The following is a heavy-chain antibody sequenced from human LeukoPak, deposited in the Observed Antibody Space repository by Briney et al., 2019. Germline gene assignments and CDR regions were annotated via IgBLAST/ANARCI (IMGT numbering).Heavy chain of an antibody. J-gene: IGHJ3*02. V-gene: IGHV3-33*01. D-gene: IGHD3-9*01. Sequence: PGGSLRLSCVASGFTFSSYGMHWVRQAPGKGLEWVAVIWYDGSNKYYADSVKGRFTISRDNSKNTLYLQTNSLRAEDTAVYYCARGRLRYFDWLPKDDAFDIWGQGTMVTVSS. CDR3: ARGRLRYFDWLPKDDAFDI. CDR1: GFTFSSYG. CDR2: IWYDGSNK.